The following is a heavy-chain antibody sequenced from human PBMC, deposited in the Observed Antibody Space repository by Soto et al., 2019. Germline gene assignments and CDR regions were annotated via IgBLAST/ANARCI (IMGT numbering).Heavy chain of an antibody. CDR2: IIPIYGTA. CDR3: ARDLGGCSAGSCRYNWFDS. Sequence: QVQLVQSGAEVKKPGSSVKVSCKASGDTFRNYAISWVRQAPGQGLEWMGGIIPIYGTANYAQKFQDRVTITADTSTSTADVELSSLRSEDTAVYYCARDLGGCSAGSCRYNWFDSWGQGTLVSVSS. J-gene: IGHJ5*01. CDR1: GDTFRNYA. V-gene: IGHV1-69*06. D-gene: IGHD2-15*01.